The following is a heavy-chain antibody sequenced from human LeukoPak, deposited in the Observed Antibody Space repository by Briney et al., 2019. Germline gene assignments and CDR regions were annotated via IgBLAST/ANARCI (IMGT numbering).Heavy chain of an antibody. V-gene: IGHV3-30*02. D-gene: IGHD6-19*01. CDR2: IRYDGINK. CDR1: GFTFSSYR. Sequence: GGSLRLSCAASGFTFSSYRIHWVRQAPGKGLEWVAFIRYDGINKYYTDSVKGRFTISRDNAKNTLYLQMNSLRAEDTALYYWARKVAAPDYWGQGTLVTVSS. J-gene: IGHJ4*02. CDR3: ARKVAAPDY.